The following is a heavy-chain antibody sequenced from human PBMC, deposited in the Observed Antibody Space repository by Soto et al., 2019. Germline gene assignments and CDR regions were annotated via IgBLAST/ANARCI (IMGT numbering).Heavy chain of an antibody. J-gene: IGHJ6*02. V-gene: IGHV5-51*01. CDR1: GYTFTNYW. CDR3: AASIFYYGMGV. CDR2: IYPGDSDT. Sequence: GESLKISCKGSGYTFTNYWIGWVRQMPGKGLEWMGIIYPGDSDTKYNPSFQGQVIISADKSITTTYLRWTSLKASDTAIYYCAASIFYYGMGVWGQGTTVNVSS.